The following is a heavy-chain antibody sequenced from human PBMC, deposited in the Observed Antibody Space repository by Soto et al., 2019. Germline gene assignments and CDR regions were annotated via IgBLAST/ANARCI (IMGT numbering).Heavy chain of an antibody. CDR2: INHSGST. Sequence: PSETLSLTCAVYGGSFSGYYWSWIRQPPGKGLEWIGEINHSGSTNYNPSLKSRVTISVDTSKNQFSLKLSSVTAADTAVYYCARGRGYCSGGSCYRFYYGMDVWSQGSTVTVSS. V-gene: IGHV4-34*01. CDR1: GGSFSGYY. CDR3: ARGRGYCSGGSCYRFYYGMDV. D-gene: IGHD2-15*01. J-gene: IGHJ6*02.